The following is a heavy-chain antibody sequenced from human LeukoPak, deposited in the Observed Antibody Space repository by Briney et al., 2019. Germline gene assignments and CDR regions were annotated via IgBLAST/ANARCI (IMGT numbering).Heavy chain of an antibody. V-gene: IGHV1-69*02. D-gene: IGHD3-22*01. J-gene: IGHJ4*02. CDR2: IIPILGIA. Sequence: SVKVSCKASGGTFSSYTISWVRQAPGQGLEWMGRIIPILGIANYAQKFQGRVTITADKSTGTAYMELSSLRSEDTAVYYCAFDYYDSSGYSDYWGQGTLVTVSS. CDR1: GGTFSSYT. CDR3: AFDYYDSSGYSDY.